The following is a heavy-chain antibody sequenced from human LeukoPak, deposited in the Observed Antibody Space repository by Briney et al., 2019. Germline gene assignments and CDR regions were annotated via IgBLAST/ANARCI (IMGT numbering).Heavy chain of an antibody. V-gene: IGHV4-59*05. CDR2: IYYSGST. CDR3: ARGYGSGSRPTHWFDP. Sequence: PSETLSLTCTVSGGSISSYYWSWIRQPPGKGLEWIGSIYYSGSTYYNPSLKSRVTISVDTSKNQFSLKLSSVTAADTAVYYCARGYGSGSRPTHWFDPWGQGTLVTVSS. D-gene: IGHD3-10*01. J-gene: IGHJ5*02. CDR1: GGSISSYY.